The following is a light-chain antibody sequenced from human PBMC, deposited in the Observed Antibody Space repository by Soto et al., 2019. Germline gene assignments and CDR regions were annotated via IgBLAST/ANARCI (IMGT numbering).Light chain of an antibody. CDR2: GAS. V-gene: IGKV3-15*01. CDR3: QQRRSWPPT. J-gene: IGKJ5*01. CDR1: QSVSSN. Sequence: EIVMTQSPATLSVSPGERATLSCRASQSVSSNLAWYQQKPGQAPRLLIYGASTRATGIPARFSGSGSGTEFTLTISSLQSEDFAVYYCQQRRSWPPTFGQGTRLEIK.